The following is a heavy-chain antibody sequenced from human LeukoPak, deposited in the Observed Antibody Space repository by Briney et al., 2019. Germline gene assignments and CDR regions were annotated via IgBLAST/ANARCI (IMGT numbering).Heavy chain of an antibody. CDR2: ISSSGSAI. V-gene: IGHV3-48*03. D-gene: IGHD6-19*01. J-gene: IGHJ4*02. CDR1: GFTFSSYE. Sequence: GGSLRLSCAASGFTFSSYEMNWVRQAPGKGLEWVSYISSSGSAIYYADSVKGRFTISRDNAKNSLYLQMNSLRAEDTAVYYCARDFGIAVADDYFDYWGQGTLVTVSS. CDR3: ARDFGIAVADDYFDY.